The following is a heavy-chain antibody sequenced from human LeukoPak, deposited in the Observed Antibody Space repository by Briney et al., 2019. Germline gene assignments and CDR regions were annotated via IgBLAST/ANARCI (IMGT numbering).Heavy chain of an antibody. Sequence: GGSLRLSCAASGFTFSSDWMTWVRQAPGKGLEWVASINQDGDEKYYVDSVKGRFTISRDNARNSLYLQMSSLRADDTAVYYCARDGAFRIYDYWGQGTLVTVSS. V-gene: IGHV3-7*01. CDR1: GFTFSSDW. D-gene: IGHD3-3*02. CDR3: ARDGAFRIYDY. CDR2: INQDGDEK. J-gene: IGHJ4*02.